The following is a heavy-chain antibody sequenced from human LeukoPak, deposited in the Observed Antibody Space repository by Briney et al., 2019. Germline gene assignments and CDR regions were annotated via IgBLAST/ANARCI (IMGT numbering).Heavy chain of an antibody. CDR1: GFTFSSYA. CDR3: AKGTDSGPDYYYYYGMDV. V-gene: IGHV3-30*18. Sequence: GSLRLSCAASGFTFSSYAMHWVRQAPGKGLERVAVISYDGSNKYYADSVKGRFTISRDNSKNTLYLQMNSLRAEDTAVYYCAKGTDSGPDYYYYYGMDVWGQGTTVTVSS. J-gene: IGHJ6*02. CDR2: ISYDGSNK. D-gene: IGHD6-19*01.